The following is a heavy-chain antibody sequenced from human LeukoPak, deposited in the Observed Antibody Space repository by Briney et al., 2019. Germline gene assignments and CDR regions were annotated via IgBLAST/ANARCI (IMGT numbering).Heavy chain of an antibody. CDR1: GFIFSDFA. D-gene: IGHD2-2*01. CDR2: ISSTSSYI. V-gene: IGHV3-21*01. CDR3: ARDDLGCSSTSCYFDY. Sequence: NPGGSLRLSCAASGFIFSDFAMSWVRQAPGKGLEWVSSISSTSSYIYSADSVKGRFTISRDNAKNSLYLQMNSLRAEDTAVYYCARDDLGCSSTSCYFDYWGQGALVTVSS. J-gene: IGHJ4*02.